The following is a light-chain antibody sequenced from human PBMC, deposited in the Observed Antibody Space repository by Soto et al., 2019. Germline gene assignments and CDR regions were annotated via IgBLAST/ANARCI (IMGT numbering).Light chain of an antibody. V-gene: IGKV3-20*01. CDR3: QQYGSSGT. CDR2: GAS. CDR1: QSVSNNY. J-gene: IGKJ1*01. Sequence: IVLTQSPGTLSLSPVERATLSCSASQSVSNNYLAWYQQKPGQAPRLLIYGASNRATGIPDSFSGSGSGTDFPLTISRMQPEDFAVYYCQQYGSSGTFGQGTQVDIK.